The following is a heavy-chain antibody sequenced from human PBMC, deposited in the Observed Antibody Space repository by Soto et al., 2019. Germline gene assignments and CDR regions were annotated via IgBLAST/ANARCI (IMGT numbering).Heavy chain of an antibody. CDR1: GGSVSGGSYF. J-gene: IGHJ4*02. V-gene: IGHV4-30-2*01. CDR3: ARAMTTVTTIDY. Sequence: PSETLSLTCTVSGGSVSGGSYFWSWVRQPPGKGLEWIGYIYHSGSTYYNPSLKSRVTISVDRSKNQFSLKLSSVTAADTAVYYCARAMTTVTTIDYWGQGTLVT. CDR2: IYHSGST. D-gene: IGHD4-17*01.